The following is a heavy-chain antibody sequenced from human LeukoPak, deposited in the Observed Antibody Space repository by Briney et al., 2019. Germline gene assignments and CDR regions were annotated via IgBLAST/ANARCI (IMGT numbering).Heavy chain of an antibody. J-gene: IGHJ3*02. V-gene: IGHV3-11*04. CDR1: GFTLSDYY. D-gene: IGHD6-25*01. CDR2: ISSSGSTI. CDR3: ARWGSELPDDAFDI. Sequence: PGGSLRLSCAASGFTLSDYYMSWIRQSPGKGLEWVSYISSSGSTIYYADSVKGRFTISRDNAKNSLYLQMNSLRVEDTAVYFCARWGSELPDDAFDIWGQGTMVTVSS.